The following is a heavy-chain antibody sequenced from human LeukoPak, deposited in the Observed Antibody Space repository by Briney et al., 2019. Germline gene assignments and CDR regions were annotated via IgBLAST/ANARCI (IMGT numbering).Heavy chain of an antibody. CDR3: ARDLYYYDSSGYYGEDYFDY. Sequence: KTSETLSLTCAVYGGSFSGYYWSWIRQPPGKGLEWIGEINHSGSTNYNPSLKSRVTISVDTSKNQFSLKLSSVTAADTAVYYCARDLYYYDSSGYYGEDYFDYWGQGTLVTVSS. V-gene: IGHV4-34*01. J-gene: IGHJ4*02. CDR2: INHSGST. D-gene: IGHD3-22*01. CDR1: GGSFSGYY.